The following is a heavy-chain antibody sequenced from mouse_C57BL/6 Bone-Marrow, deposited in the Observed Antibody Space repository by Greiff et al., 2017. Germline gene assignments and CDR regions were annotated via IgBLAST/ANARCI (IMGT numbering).Heavy chain of an antibody. V-gene: IGHV1-69*01. CDR2: LVPSDSYT. Sequence: VKLQQPGPELVIPWASVTLSCKASCYTFTSSWLHFVKQRPGPGLQWIGELVPSDSYTNYNQKFKGKSTLTVDKSSSTAYMQLSSLTSEDSAVYYCAREEPFYFDYWGQGTTLTVSS. CDR3: AREEPFYFDY. J-gene: IGHJ2*01. CDR1: CYTFTSSW.